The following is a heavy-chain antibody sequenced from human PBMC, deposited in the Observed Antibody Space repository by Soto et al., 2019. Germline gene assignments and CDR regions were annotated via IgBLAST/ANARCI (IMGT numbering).Heavy chain of an antibody. CDR2: IYYRGNA. V-gene: IGHV4-39*01. J-gene: IGHJ4*02. D-gene: IGHD3-9*01. Sequence: QLQLQESGPGLVKPSETLSLTCSVSDDSINSDKYYWGWIRQPPGKGLEWIGRIYYRGNAYYNPSLQTRVTISLDKSRSQCSLKLISVTAADSAVYFCARLEGLATISYYFDFWGPGALVTVSS. CDR3: ARLEGLATISYYFDF. CDR1: DDSINSDKYY.